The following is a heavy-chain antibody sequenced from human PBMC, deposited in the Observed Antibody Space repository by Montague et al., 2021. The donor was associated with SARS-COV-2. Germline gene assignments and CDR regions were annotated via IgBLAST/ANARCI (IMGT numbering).Heavy chain of an antibody. Sequence: SLRLSCAASGFTFRSYWMRWVRQAPGKGLVWVSRINSDGSSTGYADSVKGRFTISRDNAKNTLYLQMNSLRAEDTAVYYCARSIGDFWSGYEDYYSAMGVWGQGTTVTVSS. CDR2: INSDGSST. CDR1: GFTFRSYW. V-gene: IGHV3-74*01. CDR3: ARSIGDFWSGYEDYYSAMGV. D-gene: IGHD3-3*01. J-gene: IGHJ6*02.